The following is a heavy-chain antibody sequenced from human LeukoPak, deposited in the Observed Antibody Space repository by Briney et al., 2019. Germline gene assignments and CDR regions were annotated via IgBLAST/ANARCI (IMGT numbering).Heavy chain of an antibody. CDR2: IIPILGIA. D-gene: IGHD2-15*01. V-gene: IGHV1-69*02. J-gene: IGHJ4*02. Sequence: ASVKVSCKASGGTFSSYTISWVRQAPGQGLEWMGRIIPILGIANYAQKFQGRVTITADKSTSTAYMELSSLRSEDTAVYYCARVEIDCSGGSCYETADYWGQGTLVTVSS. CDR1: GGTFSSYT. CDR3: ARVEIDCSGGSCYETADY.